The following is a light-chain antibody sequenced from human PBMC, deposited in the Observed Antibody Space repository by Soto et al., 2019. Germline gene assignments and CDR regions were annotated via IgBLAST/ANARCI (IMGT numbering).Light chain of an antibody. CDR1: SSDVGAYNY. CDR3: SSYTSATTDV. J-gene: IGLJ1*01. CDR2: DVS. Sequence: QSALTQPASVSGSPRQSITISCTGTSSDVGAYNYDSWYQQYPGEAPKVIIYDVSHRPAGVSNRFSGSKSGNTASLTISGLQTQDEADYYCSSYTSATTDVFGTGTKVTVL. V-gene: IGLV2-14*01.